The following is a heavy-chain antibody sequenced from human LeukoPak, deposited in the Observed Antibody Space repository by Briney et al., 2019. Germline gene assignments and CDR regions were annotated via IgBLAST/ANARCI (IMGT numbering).Heavy chain of an antibody. CDR3: ARRGYYDSSGYVFDY. CDR1: GGSFSGYY. Sequence: SETLSLTCAVYGGSFSGYYWSWIRRPPGKGLEWIGEINHSGSTNYNPSLKSRVTISVDTSKNQFSLKLSSETAADTAVYYCARRGYYDSSGYVFDYWGQGTLVTVSS. J-gene: IGHJ4*02. D-gene: IGHD3-22*01. CDR2: INHSGST. V-gene: IGHV4-34*01.